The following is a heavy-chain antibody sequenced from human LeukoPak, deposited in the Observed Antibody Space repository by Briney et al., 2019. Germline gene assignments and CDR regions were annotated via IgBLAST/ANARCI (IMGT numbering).Heavy chain of an antibody. Sequence: GASVKASCKASGGTFSSYTISWVRQAPGQGLEWMGRIIPILGIANYAQKFQGRVTITADKSTSTAYMELSRLRSDDTAVYYCARATDFWSGYFAFDIWGQGTMVTVSS. D-gene: IGHD3-3*01. V-gene: IGHV1-69*02. J-gene: IGHJ3*02. CDR3: ARATDFWSGYFAFDI. CDR1: GGTFSSYT. CDR2: IIPILGIA.